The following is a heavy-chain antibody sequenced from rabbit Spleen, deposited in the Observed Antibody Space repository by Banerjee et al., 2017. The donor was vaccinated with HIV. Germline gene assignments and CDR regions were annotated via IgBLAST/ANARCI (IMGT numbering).Heavy chain of an antibody. Sequence: QQQLVESGGGLVKPGASLTLTCTASGFSLSYNNVMCWVRQAPGKGLEWVACAYAGSSGSTYSATWAKGRFTISKTSSTTVTLQMTSLTAADTATYFCARDAGTSFSTYGMDLWGPGTLVTVS. V-gene: IGHV1S45*01. CDR1: GFSLSYNNV. D-gene: IGHD8-1*01. CDR2: AYAGSSGST. J-gene: IGHJ6*01. CDR3: ARDAGTSFSTYGMDL.